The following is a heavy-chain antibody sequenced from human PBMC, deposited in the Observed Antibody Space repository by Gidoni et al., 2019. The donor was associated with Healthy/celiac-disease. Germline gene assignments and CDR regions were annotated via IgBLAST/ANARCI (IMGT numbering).Heavy chain of an antibody. D-gene: IGHD5-18*01. Sequence: QVQLVQSGAEVKKPGASVMVSCQPSGYTFTSYGISWVRQAPGQGIEWMGWISAYNGNTNYAQKLQGRVTMTTDAATSTAYMERRSLRSEDTAVYYCARDGGHTVMVTGDYYGMDVWGKGTTVTVSS. J-gene: IGHJ6*04. V-gene: IGHV1-18*01. CDR3: ARDGGHTVMVTGDYYGMDV. CDR2: ISAYNGNT. CDR1: GYTFTSYG.